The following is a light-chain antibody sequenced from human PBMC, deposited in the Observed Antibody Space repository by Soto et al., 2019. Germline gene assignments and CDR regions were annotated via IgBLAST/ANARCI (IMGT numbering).Light chain of an antibody. CDR3: QKCKVAPFT. CDR1: QDIGNF. Sequence: ILMTQSPSSLSAFVGDRVTITCPASQDIGNFLAWYQQKPGKVPKLLIYAASTLQSGVPSRFSGSGSGTDFTLTISSLQPEDVATYYCQKCKVAPFTFGGGTKVEIK. J-gene: IGKJ4*01. CDR2: AAS. V-gene: IGKV1-27*01.